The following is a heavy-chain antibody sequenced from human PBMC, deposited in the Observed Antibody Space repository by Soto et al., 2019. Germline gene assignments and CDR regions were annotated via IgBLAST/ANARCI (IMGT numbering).Heavy chain of an antibody. D-gene: IGHD5-18*01. J-gene: IGHJ3*02. CDR1: GFTFSSYG. CDR2: IWYDGSNK. V-gene: IGHV3-33*01. CDR3: ARDRTKRSLPWIQLWLGGDAFDI. Sequence: QVQLVESGGGVVQPGRSLRLSCAASGFTFSSYGMHWVRQAPGKVLEWVAVIWYDGSNKYYADSVKGRFTISRDNSKNTLYLQMNSLRAEDTAVYYCARDRTKRSLPWIQLWLGGDAFDIWGQGTMVTVSS.